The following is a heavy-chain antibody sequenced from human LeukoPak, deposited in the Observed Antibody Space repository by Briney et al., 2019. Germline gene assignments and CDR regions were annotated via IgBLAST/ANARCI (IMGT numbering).Heavy chain of an antibody. Sequence: GGSLRLSCAASRFTFSIFGMHWVRQAPGKGLEWIAVISSDGTNKYYADSVRGRFTISRDNSKDTLYLQMSSLRIEDTAIYYCRAATRYLDYYYDYWGQGTLVTVSS. V-gene: IGHV3-30*03. CDR1: RFTFSIFG. CDR2: ISSDGTNK. J-gene: IGHJ4*02. D-gene: IGHD3-22*01. CDR3: RAATRYLDYYYDY.